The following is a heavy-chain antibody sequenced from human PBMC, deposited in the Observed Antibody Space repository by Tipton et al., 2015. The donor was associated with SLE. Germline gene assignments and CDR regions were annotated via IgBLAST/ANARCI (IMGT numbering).Heavy chain of an antibody. CDR3: ARVGDTAMVQYYFDY. CDR2: IYYIGST. V-gene: IGHV4-31*03. CDR1: GGSISSVGYY. D-gene: IGHD5-18*01. J-gene: IGHJ4*02. Sequence: TLPLTCTVSGGSISSVGYYWSWIRQHPGQGLGWIGYIYYIGSTYYNPSLKRRVTISVDTSKNQFSLKLSSVTAADTAVYYCARVGDTAMVQYYFDYWGQGTLVTVSS.